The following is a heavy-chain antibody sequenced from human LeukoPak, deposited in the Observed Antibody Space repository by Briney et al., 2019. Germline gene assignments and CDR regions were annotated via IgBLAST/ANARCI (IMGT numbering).Heavy chain of an antibody. V-gene: IGHV1-18*01. Sequence: ASVKVSCRASGYTFTSYGISWVRQAPGQGLEWMGWISVYNGNTNYAQKFQGRVTMTTDTSTSTSYMELRSLRYDDTAVYYCARDSYYYDSSGYYQYYFDYWGQGTLVTVSS. CDR3: ARDSYYYDSSGYYQYYFDY. CDR1: GYTFTSYG. J-gene: IGHJ4*02. D-gene: IGHD3-22*01. CDR2: ISVYNGNT.